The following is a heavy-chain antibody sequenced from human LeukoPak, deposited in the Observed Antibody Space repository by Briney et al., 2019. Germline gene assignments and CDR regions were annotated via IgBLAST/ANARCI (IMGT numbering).Heavy chain of an antibody. CDR3: ARSHLLGATGH. CDR1: GYTFTSYG. V-gene: IGHV1-18*01. Sequence: APVKVSCKASGYTFTSYGISWGRQAPGQRLEWMGWISAYNGNTNYAQKLQGRVTMTTDTSTSTAYMELRSLRSDDTAVYYCARSHLLGATGHWGQGTLVTVSS. J-gene: IGHJ4*02. D-gene: IGHD1-26*01. CDR2: ISAYNGNT.